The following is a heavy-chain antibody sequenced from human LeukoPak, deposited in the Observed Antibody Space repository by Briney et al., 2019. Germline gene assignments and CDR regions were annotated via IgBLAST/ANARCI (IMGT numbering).Heavy chain of an antibody. Sequence: TGGSLRLSCAGSGFPFSSHGMNWVRQAPGKGLEWVSGISPGGGPTYYADSVKGRFTISRDNSKNTLYLQMNSLRAEDTAVYYCAKDHYDSSGYYYPTGAFDIWGQGTMVTVSS. CDR3: AKDHYDSSGYYYPTGAFDI. J-gene: IGHJ3*02. CDR1: GFPFSSHG. CDR2: ISPGGGPT. D-gene: IGHD3-22*01. V-gene: IGHV3-23*01.